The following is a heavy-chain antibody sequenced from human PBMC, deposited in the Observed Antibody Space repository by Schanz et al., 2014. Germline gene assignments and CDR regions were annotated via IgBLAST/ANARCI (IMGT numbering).Heavy chain of an antibody. CDR2: ISGGGGST. V-gene: IGHV3-23*01. Sequence: EVHLLESGGGLVPPGGSLRLSCAASGFNFSDYAMCWVRQAPGKGLEWVSAISGGGGSTYYADSVKGRFTISRDNSKNLLYLQMNSLRAEDTAVYYCAKGRFGELSAFDIWGQGTMVTVSS. CDR1: GFNFSDYA. J-gene: IGHJ3*02. CDR3: AKGRFGELSAFDI. D-gene: IGHD3-10*01.